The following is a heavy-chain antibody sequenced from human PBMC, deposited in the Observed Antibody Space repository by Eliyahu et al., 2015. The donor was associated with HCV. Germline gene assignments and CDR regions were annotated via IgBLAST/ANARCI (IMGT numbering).Heavy chain of an antibody. V-gene: IGHV3-9*02. CDR2: MIWNGDRV. Sequence: EVQLVESGGDLVHPGGSLKLSCVASAFTSQDHGVHWVPPSPGEGLQGVSGMIWNGDRVGYADSVKGRFTISRDSAKNSLYLQMNNLRTEDTAFYYCVRDFEAGGARYWGQGTLVTVSS. CDR3: VRDFEAGGARY. J-gene: IGHJ4*02. CDR1: AFTSQDHG. D-gene: IGHD2-21*01.